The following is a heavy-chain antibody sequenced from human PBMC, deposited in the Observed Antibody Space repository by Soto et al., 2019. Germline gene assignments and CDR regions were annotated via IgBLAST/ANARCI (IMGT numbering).Heavy chain of an antibody. V-gene: IGHV3-11*01. CDR2: IDTSGTKI. D-gene: IGHD3-3*01. CDR1: GYTFSDYY. J-gene: IGHJ4*02. Sequence: QVQLVESGGDLVKPGGCLRLSCAASGYTFSDYYMSWIRQAPGKGLEWISYIDTSGTKIYYADSVKGRFTITRDNAKNSLYLEMNSLRDDDTAVYYCASHYDMWSGYLSPVDYWGQGTLVTVSS. CDR3: ASHYDMWSGYLSPVDY.